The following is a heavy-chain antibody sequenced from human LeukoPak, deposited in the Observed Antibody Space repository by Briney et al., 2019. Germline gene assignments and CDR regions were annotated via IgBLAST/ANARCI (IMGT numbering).Heavy chain of an antibody. V-gene: IGHV1-46*01. D-gene: IGHD4-23*01. J-gene: IGHJ5*02. CDR3: ARRPSNEMRGGNGIATFVDP. Sequence: ASVKVSSEPSLYTLFRQTIESGSQAPGQGLEWMGIINPKDGATDFAQRFQGRVTMTTDTSTSTVYMELSSLRSEDTAVYYCARRPSNEMRGGNGIATFVDPWGQGTLVTVSS. CDR1: LYTLFRQT. CDR2: INPKDGAT.